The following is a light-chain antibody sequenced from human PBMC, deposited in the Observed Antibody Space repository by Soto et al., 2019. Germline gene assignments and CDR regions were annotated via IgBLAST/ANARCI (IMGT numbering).Light chain of an antibody. CDR2: GAS. J-gene: IGKJ5*01. V-gene: IGKV3-20*01. CDR3: QQFGNSPIT. CDR1: QSVSSTY. Sequence: EIVLTQSPGTLSLSPGERATLSCRASQSVSSTYLAWCQQKPGQAPRLLIYGASTRATGIPDRFSGTGSGTDFTLTISRLEPEDFAVYYCQQFGNSPITFAQGTRLEIK.